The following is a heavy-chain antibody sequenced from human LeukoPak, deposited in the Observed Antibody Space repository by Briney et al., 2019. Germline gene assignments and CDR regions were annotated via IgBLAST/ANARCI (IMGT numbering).Heavy chain of an antibody. J-gene: IGHJ5*02. Sequence: GESLKISCKGSGYSFTSYWISWVRQMPGKGLEWMGRIDPSDSYTNYSPSFQGHVTISADKSISTAHLQWSSLKASDTAMYYCARLQDYYGSGRAGFDPWGQGTLVTVSS. D-gene: IGHD3-10*01. CDR3: ARLQDYYGSGRAGFDP. CDR2: IDPSDSYT. V-gene: IGHV5-10-1*01. CDR1: GYSFTSYW.